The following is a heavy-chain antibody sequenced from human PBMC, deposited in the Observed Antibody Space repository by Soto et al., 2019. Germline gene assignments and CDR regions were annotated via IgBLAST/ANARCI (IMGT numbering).Heavy chain of an antibody. CDR3: LAFLSGRPY. V-gene: IGHV3-72*01. Sequence: PGGSLRLSCVVSGFTLIDHDMDWVCQAPGKGLEWVGRTKRKVESYTKEYAASVKGRFTISRHDSENSLSLQMDSLKTEDTAVYYCLAFLSGRPYWGQGTLVTVSS. J-gene: IGHJ4*02. CDR2: TKRKVESYTK. CDR1: GFTLIDHD. D-gene: IGHD1-1*01.